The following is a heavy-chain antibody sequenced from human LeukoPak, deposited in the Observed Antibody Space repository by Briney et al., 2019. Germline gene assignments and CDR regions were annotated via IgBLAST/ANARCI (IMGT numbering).Heavy chain of an antibody. CDR1: GYTFTGYY. D-gene: IGHD3-22*01. CDR2: INPSGGST. J-gene: IGHJ5*02. Sequence: GASVKVSCKASGYTFTGYYMHWVRQAPGQGLEWMGIINPSGGSTSYAQKFQGRVTMTRDTSTSTVYMELSSLRSEDTAVYYCASANEYYYDSSGLASWGQGTLVTVSS. CDR3: ASANEYYYDSSGLAS. V-gene: IGHV1-46*01.